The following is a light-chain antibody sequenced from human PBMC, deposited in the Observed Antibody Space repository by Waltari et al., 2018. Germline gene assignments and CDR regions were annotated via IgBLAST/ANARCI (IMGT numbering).Light chain of an antibody. CDR1: QSVNSN. J-gene: IGKJ5*01. CDR3: QQYNNWPLT. Sequence: EIVMTQSPAILSVSPGERVTVSCRASQSVNSNLAWYQQKPGQAPRLLLYVASTRATDIPARFSGGGSGTEFTLTITNLQSEDVAVYKCQQYNNWPLTFGQGTRLEIK. V-gene: IGKV3-15*01. CDR2: VAS.